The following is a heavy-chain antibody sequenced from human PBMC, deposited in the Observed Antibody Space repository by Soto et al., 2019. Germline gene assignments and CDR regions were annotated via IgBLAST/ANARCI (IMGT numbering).Heavy chain of an antibody. CDR1: GFTFRKFW. Sequence: EVQLVQSGGGLAQPGKSLRLSCAASGFTFRKFWMHWVRQVTGKGPVWVSYISSDGTTTDYADSVKGRFTISRDNAKDTLYLKMDSLRAEDTAVYYCAIQDCTNDVCLEAAVTVGGALESWGQGTLVTVSS. CDR3: AIQDCTNDVCLEAAVTVGGALES. V-gene: IGHV3-74*01. D-gene: IGHD2-8*01. CDR2: ISSDGTTT. J-gene: IGHJ1*01.